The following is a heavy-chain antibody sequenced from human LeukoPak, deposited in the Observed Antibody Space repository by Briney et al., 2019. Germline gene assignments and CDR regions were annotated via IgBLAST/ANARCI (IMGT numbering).Heavy chain of an antibody. J-gene: IGHJ3*02. D-gene: IGHD1-26*01. CDR2: IYYSGST. Sequence: SETLSLTCTVSGGSISSGDYYWSWIRQPPGKGLEWIGYIYYSGSTYYNPSLKSRVTISVDTSKNQFSLKLSSVTAADTAVYYCARGSSGGSYSSTDAFDIWGRGTMVTVSS. CDR1: GGSISSGDYY. CDR3: ARGSSGGSYSSTDAFDI. V-gene: IGHV4-30-4*08.